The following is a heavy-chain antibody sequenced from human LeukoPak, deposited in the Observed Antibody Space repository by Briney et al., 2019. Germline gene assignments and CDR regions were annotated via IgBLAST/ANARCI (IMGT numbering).Heavy chain of an antibody. CDR1: GYTLTNNW. Sequence: GESLKISCKVSGYTLTNNWIGWVRQVPGKGLEWMGLIYPGDSDTRYSPSFQGQVTMSVDKSISTAHLQWSSLRASDTAMYFCARFGLTSSLDYWGQGTLVTVSS. V-gene: IGHV5-51*01. D-gene: IGHD2-2*01. CDR3: ARFGLTSSLDY. J-gene: IGHJ4*02. CDR2: IYPGDSDT.